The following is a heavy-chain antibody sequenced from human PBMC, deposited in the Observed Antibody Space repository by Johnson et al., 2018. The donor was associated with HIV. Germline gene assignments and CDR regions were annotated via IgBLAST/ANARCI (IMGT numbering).Heavy chain of an antibody. CDR1: GFRFEDHG. CDR2: ISYDGGDK. J-gene: IGHJ3*02. V-gene: IGHV3-30*18. Sequence: QVQLVESGGGLVKAGGSLRLSCAASGFRFEDHGMNWVRQAPGKGLEWVTVISYDGGDKYYADSVTGRFTISRDNSKSTLYLQMNSLRPEDTAVYYCAKERRAPRAFDIWGQGTMVTVSS. CDR3: AKERRAPRAFDI.